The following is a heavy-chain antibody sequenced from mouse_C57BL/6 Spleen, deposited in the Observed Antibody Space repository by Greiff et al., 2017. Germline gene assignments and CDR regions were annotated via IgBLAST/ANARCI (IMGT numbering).Heavy chain of an antibody. D-gene: IGHD2-4*01. CDR1: GYTFTSYW. Sequence: QVQLQQSGAELVKPGASVKMSCKASGYTFTSYWITWVKQRPGQGLEWIGDIYPGSGSTNYNEKFKSKATLTVDTSSSTAYMQLSSLTSEDSAVYYCARDNDYSYAMDYWGQGTSVTVSS. J-gene: IGHJ4*01. CDR2: IYPGSGST. V-gene: IGHV1-55*01. CDR3: ARDNDYSYAMDY.